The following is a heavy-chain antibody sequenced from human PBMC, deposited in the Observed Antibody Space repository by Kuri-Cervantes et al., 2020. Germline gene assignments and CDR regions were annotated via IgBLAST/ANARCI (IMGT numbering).Heavy chain of an antibody. CDR1: GGSISSSSYY. CDR3: ARGTAPDY. J-gene: IGHJ4*02. Sequence: LRLSCTVSGGSISSSSYYWGWIRQHPGKGLEWIGYIYYSGSTYYNPSLKSRVTISVDTSKNQFSLKLSSVTAADTAVYYCARGTAPDYWGQGTLVTVSS. V-gene: IGHV4-31*03. D-gene: IGHD4-17*01. CDR2: IYYSGST.